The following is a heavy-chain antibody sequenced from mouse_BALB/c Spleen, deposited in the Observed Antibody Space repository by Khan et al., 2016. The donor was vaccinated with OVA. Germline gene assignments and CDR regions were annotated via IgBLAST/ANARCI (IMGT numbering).Heavy chain of an antibody. CDR2: IRYSGVT. CDR3: ARGNDYGYYFDY. V-gene: IGHV3-2*02. Sequence: LLETGPGLVKPSQSLSLTCTVTGYSITSGYAWNWIRQFPGNKLEWMGYIRYSGVTSYTPSLKSRISITRDTSKNQFFLQLNSVTTEDTATYYCARGNDYGYYFDYWGQGTTLTVAS. D-gene: IGHD1-1*01. J-gene: IGHJ2*01. CDR1: GYSITSGYA.